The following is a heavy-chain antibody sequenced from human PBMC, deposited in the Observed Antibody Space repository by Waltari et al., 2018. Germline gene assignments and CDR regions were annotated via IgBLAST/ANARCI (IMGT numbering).Heavy chain of an antibody. D-gene: IGHD3-3*01. CDR1: GFTFSSYW. Sequence: EVQLVESGGGLVQPGGSLRLSCAASGFTFSSYWMSWVRQAPGKGLEWVANIKQDGSEKDYVDSVKGRFTISRDNAKNSLYLQMNSLRAEDTAVYYCASGYDFWSGYPPNYYFDYWGQGTLVTVSS. V-gene: IGHV3-7*02. J-gene: IGHJ4*02. CDR3: ASGYDFWSGYPPNYYFDY. CDR2: IKQDGSEK.